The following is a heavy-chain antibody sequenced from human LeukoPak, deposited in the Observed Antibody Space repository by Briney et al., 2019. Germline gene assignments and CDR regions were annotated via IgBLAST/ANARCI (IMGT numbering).Heavy chain of an antibody. V-gene: IGHV3-66*02. CDR1: GFTFSSYS. CDR2: IYSGGST. J-gene: IGHJ4*02. CDR3: ARDRSYMTTVVKNFDY. Sequence: GGSLRLSCAASGFTFSSYSMNWVRQAPGKGLEWVSVIYSGGSTYYADSVKGRFTISRDNSKNTLYLQMNSLRAEDTAVYYCARDRSYMTTVVKNFDYWGQGTLVTVSS. D-gene: IGHD4-23*01.